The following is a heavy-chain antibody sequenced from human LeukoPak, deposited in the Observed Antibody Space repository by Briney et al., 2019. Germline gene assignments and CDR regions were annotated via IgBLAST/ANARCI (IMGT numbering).Heavy chain of an antibody. CDR2: INDTGTS. V-gene: IGHV4-34*01. D-gene: IGHD2-21*01. CDR3: ARGFADRFQYYYYMDV. Sequence: SETLSLTCAVYGGSFSGYYWSWVRQAPKKGLEWIGEINDTGTSTYNPSLKGRVSVSVDTSKNQFSLRLTSVTAADTALYYCARGFADRFQYYYYMDVWGKGTTVTVSS. CDR1: GGSFSGYY. J-gene: IGHJ6*03.